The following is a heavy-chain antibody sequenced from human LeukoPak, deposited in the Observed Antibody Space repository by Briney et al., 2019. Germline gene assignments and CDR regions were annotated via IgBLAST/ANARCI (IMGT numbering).Heavy chain of an antibody. CDR2: INPNSGGT. Sequence: ASVKLFCKASGYTFTGYYMHWVRQAPGQGLEWMGWINPNSGGTNYAQKFQGRVTMTRDTSISTACMELSRLRSDDTAVYYCARDLGYSYGVYYYYYYMDVWGKGTTVTVSS. D-gene: IGHD5-18*01. J-gene: IGHJ6*03. CDR3: ARDLGYSYGVYYYYYYMDV. CDR1: GYTFTGYY. V-gene: IGHV1-2*02.